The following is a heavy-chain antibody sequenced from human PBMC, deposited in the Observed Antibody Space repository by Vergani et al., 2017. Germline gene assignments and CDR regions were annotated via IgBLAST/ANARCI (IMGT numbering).Heavy chain of an antibody. J-gene: IGHJ6*02. CDR3: ARGEYNSSWFFTYYYYYGMDV. CDR2: INPSGGST. Sequence: QVQLVQSGAEVKKPGASVKVSCKASGYTFTSYYMHWVRQAPGQGLEWMGIINPSGGSTSYAQKFQGRVTMTRDTSISTAYMELSRLRSDDTAVYYCARGEYNSSWFFTYYYYYGMDVWGQGTTVTVSS. CDR1: GYTFTSYY. D-gene: IGHD6-13*01. V-gene: IGHV1-46*01.